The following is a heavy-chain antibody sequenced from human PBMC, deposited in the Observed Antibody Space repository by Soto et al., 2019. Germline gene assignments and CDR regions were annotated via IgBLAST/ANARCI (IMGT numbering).Heavy chain of an antibody. D-gene: IGHD3-10*01. J-gene: IGHJ5*02. CDR1: GYTLTNYG. CDR2: INVYNGNT. Sequence: ASVKVSCKASGYTLTNYGISWVRQAPGQGLEWMGWINVYNGNTKYAQKVQGRVTMTTDTSTSTAYMELRSLRSDDTAVYYCARGVGSGSYYNQYNWFDPWGQGTVVTVSS. V-gene: IGHV1-18*01. CDR3: ARGVGSGSYYNQYNWFDP.